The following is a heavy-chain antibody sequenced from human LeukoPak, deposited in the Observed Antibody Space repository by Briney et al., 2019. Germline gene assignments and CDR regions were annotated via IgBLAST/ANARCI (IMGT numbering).Heavy chain of an antibody. V-gene: IGHV1-2*02. D-gene: IGHD3-22*01. CDR3: ARGQERIGYYYDSSGYYLY. Sequence: GASVKVSCKASGYTFTSYYMHWVRQAPGQGLEWMGWINVNSGGTNYAQKFYARVTMTRDTSISTAYMELSRLRSDDTAVYYCARGQERIGYYYDSSGYYLYWGQGTLVTVSS. CDR2: INVNSGGT. J-gene: IGHJ4*02. CDR1: GYTFTSYY.